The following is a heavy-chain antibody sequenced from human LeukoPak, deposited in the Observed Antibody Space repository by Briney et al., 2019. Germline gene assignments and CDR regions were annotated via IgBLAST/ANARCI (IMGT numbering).Heavy chain of an antibody. CDR3: ANRGHGDSAGAFDI. V-gene: IGHV3-23*01. D-gene: IGHD4-17*01. CDR2: ISGSGGST. CDR1: GFTFSSYA. Sequence: PGGSLKLSCAASGFTFSSYAMSWVRQAPGKGLEWVSAISGSGGSTYYADSVKGRFTISRDNSKNTLYLQMNSLRAEDTAVYYCANRGHGDSAGAFDIWGQGTMVTVSS. J-gene: IGHJ3*02.